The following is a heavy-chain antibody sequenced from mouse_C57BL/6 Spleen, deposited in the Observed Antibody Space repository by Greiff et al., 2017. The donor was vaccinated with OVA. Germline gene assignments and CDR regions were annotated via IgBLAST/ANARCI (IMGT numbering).Heavy chain of an antibody. D-gene: IGHD2-1*01. J-gene: IGHJ2*01. CDR2: ISGGGGNT. Sequence: EVMLVESGGGLVKPGGSLKLSCAASGFTFSSYTMSWVRQTPEKRLEWVATISGGGGNTYSPDRVKGRFTISRDNAKNTLYRQMSSLRSEDTALYYCARAGIYYVTGFYFDYWGQGTTLTVSS. CDR1: GFTFSSYT. V-gene: IGHV5-9*01. CDR3: ARAGIYYVTGFYFDY.